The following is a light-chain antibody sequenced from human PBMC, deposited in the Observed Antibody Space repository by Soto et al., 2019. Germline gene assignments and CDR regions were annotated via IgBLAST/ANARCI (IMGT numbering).Light chain of an antibody. CDR2: AAS. Sequence: DIQITNSPSSLSASVGVRVIINCRGSQSITTYLTWYRQKPGKAPALLIYAASNLLGGVPSRVRGSGSGTDFTLTISSLQPEEFATYFCQESYSDPWTLGPVTKVDIK. J-gene: IGKJ1*01. CDR1: QSITTY. V-gene: IGKV1-39*01. CDR3: QESYSDPWT.